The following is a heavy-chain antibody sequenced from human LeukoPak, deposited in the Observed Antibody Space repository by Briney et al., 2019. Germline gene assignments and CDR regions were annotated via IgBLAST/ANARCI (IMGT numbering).Heavy chain of an antibody. Sequence: GGSLKLSCAASGFTFRGYWMSWVRQAPGKGLEWVANIKEDGSEKYYVDSVKGRFTISRDSAKNSLYLQMNSLRVEDTAVYYCARDHNYGSDYWGQGTLVTVSS. CDR1: GFTFRGYW. CDR3: ARDHNYGSDY. V-gene: IGHV3-7*03. J-gene: IGHJ4*02. D-gene: IGHD5-18*01. CDR2: IKEDGSEK.